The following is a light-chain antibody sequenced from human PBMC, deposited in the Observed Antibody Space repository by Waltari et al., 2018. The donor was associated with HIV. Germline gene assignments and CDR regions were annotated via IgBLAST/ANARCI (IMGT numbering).Light chain of an antibody. CDR2: DTS. Sequence: QAVVTQEPSLTVSPGGTVTLTCGSSTGAVTSGHSPYWFQQRPGKAPRTLIHDTSNKHSWTPARFSGSLLGGKAALTLSGAQPEDEAEYYCLLSYGGPRVFGGGTKLTVL. CDR3: LLSYGGPRV. V-gene: IGLV7-46*01. CDR1: TGAVTSGHS. J-gene: IGLJ2*01.